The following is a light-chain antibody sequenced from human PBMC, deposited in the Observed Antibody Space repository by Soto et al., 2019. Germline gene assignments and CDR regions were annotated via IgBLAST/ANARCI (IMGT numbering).Light chain of an antibody. Sequence: QSVLTQPPSASGSPGQSVTIPCTGTSSDVGGYDHVSWYQQLPGTAPKLLIYDDDKRPSGIPDRFSGSKSGTSATLGITGFRTGDEADYYCGSWDSSLSAYVFGTGTKLTVL. CDR1: SSDVGGYDH. CDR2: DDD. V-gene: IGLV1-51*01. J-gene: IGLJ1*01. CDR3: GSWDSSLSAYV.